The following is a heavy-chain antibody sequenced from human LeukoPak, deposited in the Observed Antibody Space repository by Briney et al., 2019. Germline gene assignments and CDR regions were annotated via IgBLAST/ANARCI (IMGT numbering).Heavy chain of an antibody. D-gene: IGHD4-11*01. Sequence: MPSETLSLTCTVSGGSISSYYWSWIRQPAGKGLEWIGRIYTSGSTNYNPSLKSRVTMSVDTSKNQFSLKLSSVTAADTAVYYCARDQYSNLGYYYYMDVWGKGTTVTVSS. CDR1: GGSISSYY. J-gene: IGHJ6*03. CDR2: IYTSGST. V-gene: IGHV4-4*07. CDR3: ARDQYSNLGYYYYMDV.